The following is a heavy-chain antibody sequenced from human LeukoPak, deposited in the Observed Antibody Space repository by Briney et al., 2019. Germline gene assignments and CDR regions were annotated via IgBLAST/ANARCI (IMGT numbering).Heavy chain of an antibody. CDR3: VRHDSSGYYPY. J-gene: IGHJ4*02. CDR2: IXYXGXP. Sequence: SETLSLTCTVSGGSIXXXXXXWIRXPPXXXXGWIGYIXYXGXPXXXXXXXXXXXXSVDTSKNQFSLKLSSVPAADTAVYYCVRHDSSGYYPYWGQGTLVTVSS. V-gene: IGHV4-59*08. CDR1: GGSIXXXX. D-gene: IGHD3-22*01.